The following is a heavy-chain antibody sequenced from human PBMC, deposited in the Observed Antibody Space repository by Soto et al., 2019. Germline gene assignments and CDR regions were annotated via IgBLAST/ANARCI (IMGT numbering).Heavy chain of an antibody. Sequence: QVQLVQSGAEVKKPGSSVKVSCKASGGTFSSYAISWVRQAPGQGLEWMGGIIPICGTANYAQQFQGRVTITADKSTSTAYMELSRLRSEDTAVYYCARGNRRYSGSYTTLLFYGMYVWGQGTTVTVSS. D-gene: IGHD1-26*01. CDR2: IIPICGTA. V-gene: IGHV1-69*06. J-gene: IGHJ6*02. CDR1: GGTFSSYA. CDR3: ARGNRRYSGSYTTLLFYGMYV.